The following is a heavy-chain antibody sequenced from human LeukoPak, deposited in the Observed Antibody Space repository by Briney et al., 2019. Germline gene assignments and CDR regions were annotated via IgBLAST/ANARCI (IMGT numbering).Heavy chain of an antibody. J-gene: IGHJ5*02. D-gene: IGHD2-2*01. CDR1: GFTYSSYG. V-gene: IGHV3-30*18. Sequence: GGSLRLSCAASGFTYSSYGMHWVRQAPGKGLEWVAVISYDGSNKYYADSVKGRFTISRDNSKNTLYLQMNSLRAEDTAVYYCAKDRGVYQLPAIGWFDPWGQGTLVTVSS. CDR3: AKDRGVYQLPAIGWFDP. CDR2: ISYDGSNK.